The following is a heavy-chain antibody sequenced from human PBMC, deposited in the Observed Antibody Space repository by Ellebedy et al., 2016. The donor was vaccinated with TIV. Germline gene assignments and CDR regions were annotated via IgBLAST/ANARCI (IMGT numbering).Heavy chain of an antibody. CDR2: IYYSGST. V-gene: IGHV4-59*01. CDR3: ARAHYYDFWTGITAGSRYKWLDP. CDR1: GGSITNYY. D-gene: IGHD3-3*01. J-gene: IGHJ5*02. Sequence: MPSETLSLTCTVSGGSITNYYWSWIRQPPGKGLEWIGYIYYSGSTNYNPSLKSRVTISIDMSKKQFSLKLNSVTAADTAVYYCARAHYYDFWTGITAGSRYKWLDPWGQGILVTVSS.